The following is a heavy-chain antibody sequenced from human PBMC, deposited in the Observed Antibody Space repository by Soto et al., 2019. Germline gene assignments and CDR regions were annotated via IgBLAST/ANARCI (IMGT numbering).Heavy chain of an antibody. Sequence: QVHLVESGGGVVQPGGSLRVSCAASGFPFSGYQMHWVRQAPGKGVEWVALISHNEKTIDYAASVRGRFTISRDNSKSGLYLQMNSLTPEDTAVYFCARDGWEELTGSYFDYWGQGTLVIVSS. J-gene: IGHJ4*02. V-gene: IGHV3-30*03. D-gene: IGHD1-26*01. CDR1: GFPFSGYQ. CDR3: ARDGWEELTGSYFDY. CDR2: ISHNEKTI.